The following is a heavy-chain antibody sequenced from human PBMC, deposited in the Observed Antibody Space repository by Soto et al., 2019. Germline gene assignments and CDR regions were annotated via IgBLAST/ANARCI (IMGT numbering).Heavy chain of an antibody. V-gene: IGHV4-31*03. J-gene: IGHJ6*02. Sequence: SETLSLTCTVSGGSISSGGYYWSWIRQHPGKGLEWIGYIYYSGSTYYNPSLKSRVTISVDTSKNQFSLKLSSVTAADTAVYYCARHYTIFGVGSINGMDVWGQGTTVTVSS. D-gene: IGHD3-3*01. CDR3: ARHYTIFGVGSINGMDV. CDR1: GGSISSGGYY. CDR2: IYYSGST.